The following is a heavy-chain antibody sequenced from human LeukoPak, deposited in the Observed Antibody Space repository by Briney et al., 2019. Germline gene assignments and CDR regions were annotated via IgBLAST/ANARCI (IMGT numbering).Heavy chain of an antibody. CDR1: GGTFSSYT. J-gene: IGHJ4*02. V-gene: IGHV1-46*01. CDR2: INPSGGST. D-gene: IGHD5-24*01. CDR3: ARAQRWLQPLDY. Sequence: GSSVKVSCKASGGTFSSYTISWVRQAPGQGLEWMGIINPSGGSTSYAQKFQGRVTMTRDTSTSTVYMELSSLRSEDTAVYYCARAQRWLQPLDYWGQGTLVTVSS.